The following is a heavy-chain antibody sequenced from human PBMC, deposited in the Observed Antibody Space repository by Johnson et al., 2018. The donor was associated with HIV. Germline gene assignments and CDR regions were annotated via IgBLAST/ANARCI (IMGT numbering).Heavy chain of an antibody. J-gene: IGHJ3*02. CDR2: ISGDAGST. D-gene: IGHD3-22*01. Sequence: EMQLVESGGGLVQPGGSLTLSCAASGFTFSNYAMSWVRRAPGKGLEWVSTISGDAGSTYYADSVRGRFTLSRDNSKNILFRQMNSLSAEDTAVYYCAGGDHYVSSGFYFGAAFDSWGQGTMVTVSS. CDR1: GFTFSNYA. CDR3: AGGDHYVSSGFYFGAAFDS. V-gene: IGHV3-23*04.